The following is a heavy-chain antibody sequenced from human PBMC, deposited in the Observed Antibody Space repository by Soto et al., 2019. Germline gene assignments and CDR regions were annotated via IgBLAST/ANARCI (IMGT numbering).Heavy chain of an antibody. CDR2: ISGSGGST. D-gene: IGHD4-4*01. J-gene: IGHJ3*02. CDR1: GLTFSSYA. Sequence: EVQLLESGGGLVQPGGSLRLSCAASGLTFSSYAMSWVRQAPGKGLEWVSAISGSGGSTYYADSVKGRFTISRDNSKKTLYLQMNSLRAEDTAVYYCAKESDYSKYGWFRGGAPHAFDIWGQGTMVTVSS. V-gene: IGHV3-23*01. CDR3: AKESDYSKYGWFRGGAPHAFDI.